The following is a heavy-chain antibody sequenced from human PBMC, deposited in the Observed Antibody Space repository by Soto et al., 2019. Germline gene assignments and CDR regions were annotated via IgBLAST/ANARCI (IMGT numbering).Heavy chain of an antibody. J-gene: IGHJ4*02. CDR2: IWYDGSNK. CDR1: GFTFSSYG. CDR3: ARHRYSSGWYALHY. V-gene: IGHV3-33*01. D-gene: IGHD6-19*01. Sequence: QVQLVESGGGVVQPGRSLRLSCAASGFTFSSYGMHWVRQAPGKGLEWVPVIWYDGSNKYYADSVKGRFTISRDNSKNTVDLQMNSLRAQDTAVYDWARHRYSSGWYALHYWGQGTLVTVSS.